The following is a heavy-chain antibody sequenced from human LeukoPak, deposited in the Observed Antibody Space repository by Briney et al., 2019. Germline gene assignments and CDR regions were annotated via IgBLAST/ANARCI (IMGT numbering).Heavy chain of an antibody. CDR3: AKCGHIVVVPAAMDY. Sequence: PGGSLRLSCAASGFTFSSYAMHWVRQAPGKGLEWVAVISYDGSNKYYADSVKGRFTISRDNSKNTLYLQMNSLRAEDTAVYYCAKCGHIVVVPAAMDYWGQGTLVTVSS. CDR1: GFTFSSYA. J-gene: IGHJ4*02. V-gene: IGHV3-30-3*02. D-gene: IGHD2-2*01. CDR2: ISYDGSNK.